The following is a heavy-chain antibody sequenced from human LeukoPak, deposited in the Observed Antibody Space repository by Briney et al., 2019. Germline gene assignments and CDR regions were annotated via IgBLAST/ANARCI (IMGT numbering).Heavy chain of an antibody. V-gene: IGHV4-4*07. D-gene: IGHD1-26*01. CDR2: IYTSGST. J-gene: IGHJ3*02. CDR1: GGSISSYY. Sequence: SETLSLTCTVSGGSISSYYWSWIRQPAGKGLEWIGRIYTSGSTNYNPSLKSRVTMSVDTSKNQFSLKLSSVTAADTAVYYCARTWELRPNDAFDIWGQGTMVTVSS. CDR3: ARTWELRPNDAFDI.